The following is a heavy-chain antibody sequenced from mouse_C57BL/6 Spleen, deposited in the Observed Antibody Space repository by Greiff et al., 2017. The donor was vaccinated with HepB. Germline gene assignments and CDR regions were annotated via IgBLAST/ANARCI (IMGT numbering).Heavy chain of an antibody. D-gene: IGHD2-4*01. CDR1: GYTFTSYW. CDR2: IYPSDSET. Sequence: VQLKQPGAELVRPGSSVKLSCKASGYTFTSYWIDWVKQRPGQGLEWIGNIYPSDSETHYNQKFKDKATLTVDKSSSTAYMQLSSLTSEDSAVYYCASGGYDYDWFAYWGQGTLVTVSA. J-gene: IGHJ3*01. CDR3: ASGGYDYDWFAY. V-gene: IGHV1-61*01.